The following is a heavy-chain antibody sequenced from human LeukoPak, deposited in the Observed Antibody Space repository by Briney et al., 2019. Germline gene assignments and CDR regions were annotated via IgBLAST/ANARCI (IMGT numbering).Heavy chain of an antibody. D-gene: IGHD5-24*01. CDR2: MNPNSGNT. Sequence: ASVKVSCKASGYTFTRYDINWVRQATGQGREWMGWMNPNSGNTGYAQKFQGRVTMTRNTSISTAYMELSSLRSEDTAVYYCARGDLATIVPFDYWGQGTLVTVSS. J-gene: IGHJ4*02. CDR3: ARGDLATIVPFDY. CDR1: GYTFTRYD. V-gene: IGHV1-8*01.